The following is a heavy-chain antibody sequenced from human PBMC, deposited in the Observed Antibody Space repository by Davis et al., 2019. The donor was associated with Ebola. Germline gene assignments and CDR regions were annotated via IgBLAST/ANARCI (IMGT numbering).Heavy chain of an antibody. D-gene: IGHD2-21*02. CDR2: ISASGGGT. Sequence: GESLKISCAASGFTFSNYAMSWVRQAPGKGLEWVSAISASGGGTYYAESVKGRFTISRDNSKNTLDLQMNSLRGEDTAVYYCAKAGAVTAPGLYFQHWGQGTLVTVSS. CDR1: GFTFSNYA. CDR3: AKAGAVTAPGLYFQH. V-gene: IGHV3-23*01. J-gene: IGHJ1*01.